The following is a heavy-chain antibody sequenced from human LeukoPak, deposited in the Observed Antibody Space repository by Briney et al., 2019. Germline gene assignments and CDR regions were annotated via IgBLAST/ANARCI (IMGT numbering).Heavy chain of an antibody. V-gene: IGHV5-51*01. CDR2: IYPDDSDT. D-gene: IGHD3-22*01. J-gene: IGHJ3*01. Sequence: GESLRISCKGSGYRFNAYWIAWVRQMPGKGLEWMGIIYPDDSDTRYSPSFQGQVTISADKSVRTAYLQWGSLKASDTAMYYCARPNITSYYDSRGYDAFDVWGQGTMVTVSS. CDR3: ARPNITSYYDSRGYDAFDV. CDR1: GYRFNAYW.